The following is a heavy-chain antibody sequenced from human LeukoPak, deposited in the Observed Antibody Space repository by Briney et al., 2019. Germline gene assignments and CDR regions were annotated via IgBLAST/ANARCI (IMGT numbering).Heavy chain of an antibody. J-gene: IGHJ4*02. D-gene: IGHD2-2*01. CDR1: GFTFSSYW. Sequence: GGSLRLSCAASGFTFSSYWMHWVRQAPGKGLVWVSRINSDGSSTSYADSVKGRFTISRDNAKNTLYLQMNSLRAEDTAVYYCARYCSSTSCYGLIPYWGQGTLVTVSS. V-gene: IGHV3-74*01. CDR3: ARYCSSTSCYGLIPY. CDR2: INSDGSST.